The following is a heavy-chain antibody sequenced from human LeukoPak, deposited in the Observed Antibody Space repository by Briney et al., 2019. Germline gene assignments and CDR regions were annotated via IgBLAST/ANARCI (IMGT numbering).Heavy chain of an antibody. CDR3: ARTTEGGYTYDYFYYYYMDV. D-gene: IGHD5-18*01. Sequence: SETLSLTCNVSGGSISSYYWSWIRQPAGKGLEWIGLIYTSGGTNYNPSLKNRVTMSVDTSKNQFSLKLSSVTAADTAVYYCARTTEGGYTYDYFYYYYMDVWGKGTTVTISS. V-gene: IGHV4-4*07. CDR1: GGSISSYY. CDR2: IYTSGGT. J-gene: IGHJ6*03.